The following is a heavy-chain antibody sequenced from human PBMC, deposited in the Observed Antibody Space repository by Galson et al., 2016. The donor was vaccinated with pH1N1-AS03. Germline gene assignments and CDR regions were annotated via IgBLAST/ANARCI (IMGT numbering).Heavy chain of an antibody. CDR2: ITPIVGIP. CDR1: GGPFSAFV. J-gene: IGHJ4*02. Sequence: SCKASGGPFSAFVMSWVRQAPGQGLEWMGTITPIVGIPEYAQKFQGRLTISADRSTSTAYMDLSSLTSDDTAVYYCVRENGFFDYWGQGRLVTVSS. CDR3: VRENGFFDY. V-gene: IGHV1-69*04. D-gene: IGHD2-8*01.